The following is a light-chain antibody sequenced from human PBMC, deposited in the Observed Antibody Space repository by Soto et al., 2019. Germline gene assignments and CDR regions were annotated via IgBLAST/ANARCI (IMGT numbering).Light chain of an antibody. Sequence: EVVMTQSPATLSVSPGERATLSCRASQSVSNNLAWYQQKPGQAPRLFIYSASTRATGIPARFSGSASGTEFTLTISSLQSEDFAVYCCQQYNEWPLTFGGGTKVETK. V-gene: IGKV3-15*01. CDR2: SAS. J-gene: IGKJ4*01. CDR1: QSVSNN. CDR3: QQYNEWPLT.